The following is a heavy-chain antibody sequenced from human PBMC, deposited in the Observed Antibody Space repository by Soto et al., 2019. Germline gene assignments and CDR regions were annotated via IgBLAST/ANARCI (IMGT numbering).Heavy chain of an antibody. CDR1: GFTFSSYA. CDR2: ISYDGSNK. J-gene: IGHJ4*02. Sequence: PGGSLRLSCAACGFTFSSYAMHWVRQAPGKGLEWVAVISYDGSNKYYADSVKGRFTISRDNSKNTLYLQMNSLRAEDTAVYYCAKDHSAHGDYGHFDYWGQGTLVTVSS. CDR3: AKDHSAHGDYGHFDY. V-gene: IGHV3-30-3*01. D-gene: IGHD4-17*01.